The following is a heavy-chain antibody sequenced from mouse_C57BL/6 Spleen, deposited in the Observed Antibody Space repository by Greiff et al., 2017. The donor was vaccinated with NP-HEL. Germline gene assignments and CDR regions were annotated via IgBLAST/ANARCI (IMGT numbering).Heavy chain of an antibody. V-gene: IGHV5-17*01. CDR1: GFTFSDYG. J-gene: IGHJ4*01. Sequence: VQLKESGGGLVKPGGSLKLSCAASGFTFSDYGMHWVRQAPEKGLEWVAYISSGSSTIYYADTVKGRFTISRDNAKNTLFLQLTSLRSEDTAMYYCAGKIATAMDYWGQGTSVTVSS. D-gene: IGHD1-1*01. CDR2: ISSGSSTI. CDR3: AGKIATAMDY.